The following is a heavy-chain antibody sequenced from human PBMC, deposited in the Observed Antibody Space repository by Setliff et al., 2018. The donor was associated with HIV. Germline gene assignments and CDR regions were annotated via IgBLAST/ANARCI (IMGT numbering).Heavy chain of an antibody. Sequence: ASVKVSCKASGHTFTNVDIHWLRRATGQGLEWMGWMNPNTGVSGYALKFQARVTMTRDTAISTAYRELSILTSEDTAVYYCARGKGVGGVLLTGGLDVWGKGTTVTVSS. CDR3: ARGKGVGGVLLTGGLDV. V-gene: IGHV1-8*01. CDR1: GHTFTNVD. J-gene: IGHJ6*04. CDR2: MNPNTGVS. D-gene: IGHD3-10*01.